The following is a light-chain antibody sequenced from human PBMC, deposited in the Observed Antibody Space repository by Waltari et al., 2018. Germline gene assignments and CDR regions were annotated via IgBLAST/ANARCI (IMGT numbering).Light chain of an antibody. CDR1: TGAVTTGHS. J-gene: IGLJ3*02. CDR3: FLSYSGARV. CDR2: DTT. Sequence: QAVVTQEPSLTVSPGGTVTLTCGSSTGAVTTGHSPYWFQQKPGQAPKTLIYDTTDRHSWTLARFSGSLVGDKAALTLSGAQPEDEADYYCFLSYSGARVFGGGTKLTVL. V-gene: IGLV7-46*01.